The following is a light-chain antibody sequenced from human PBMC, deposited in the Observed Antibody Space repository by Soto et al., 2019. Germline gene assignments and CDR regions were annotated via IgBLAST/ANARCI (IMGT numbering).Light chain of an antibody. J-gene: IGKJ5*01. CDR1: QFISNS. CDR3: QHRSNWPPIT. V-gene: IGKV3-11*01. CDR2: DAS. Sequence: EIVMTQSPATLSVSPGERVTLSCRASQFISNSLAWYQQKPGQAPRLLIFDASNRATGIPARFSGSGSGTDFTLTISSLEPEDFAVYYCQHRSNWPPITFGQGTRLEIK.